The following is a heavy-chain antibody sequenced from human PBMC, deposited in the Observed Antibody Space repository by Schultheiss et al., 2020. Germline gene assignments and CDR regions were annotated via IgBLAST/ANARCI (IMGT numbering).Heavy chain of an antibody. CDR1: GGTFSSYG. CDR3: ARGYYYDSTSENYYGMDV. V-gene: IGHV1-69*13. J-gene: IGHJ6*02. D-gene: IGHD3-22*01. Sequence: SVKVSCKASGGTFSSYGISWVRQAPGQGLEWMGGIIPIFGTANYAQKFQGRVTITADESTSTAYMELSSLRSEDTAVYYCARGYYYDSTSENYYGMDVWGQGTTVTVSS. CDR2: IIPIFGTA.